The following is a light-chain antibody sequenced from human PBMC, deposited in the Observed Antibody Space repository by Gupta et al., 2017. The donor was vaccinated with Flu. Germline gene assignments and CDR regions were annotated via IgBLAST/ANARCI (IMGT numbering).Light chain of an antibody. CDR3: QQYYSAQWT. Sequence: NCKSSQSVLYSSNNKNYLAWYQQKPGQPPKLLIYWASTRESGVPDRFSGSGSGTDFTLTISSLQAEDVAVYHCQQYYSAQWTFGQGTKVEIK. V-gene: IGKV4-1*01. J-gene: IGKJ1*01. CDR1: QSVLYSSNNKNY. CDR2: WAS.